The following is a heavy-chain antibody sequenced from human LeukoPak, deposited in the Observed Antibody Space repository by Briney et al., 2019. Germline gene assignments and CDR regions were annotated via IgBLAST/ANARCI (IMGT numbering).Heavy chain of an antibody. CDR1: GGSISSYY. J-gene: IGHJ6*03. CDR2: IYYSGST. CDR3: ARGSYYYMDV. V-gene: IGHV4-59*01. Sequence: SETLPLTCTVSGGSISSYYWSWIRQPPGKGLEWIGYIYYSGSTNYNPSLKSRVTISVDTSKNQFSLKLSSVTAADTAVYYCARGSYYYMDVWGRGTTVTVSS.